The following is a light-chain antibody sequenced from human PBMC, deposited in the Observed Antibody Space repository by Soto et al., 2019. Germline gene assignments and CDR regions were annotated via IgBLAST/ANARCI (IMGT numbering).Light chain of an antibody. J-gene: IGKJ4*01. Sequence: IVLTQSPGTLSLSPGESAALSYSASQSVNAAHLAWYQQKPGQAPRLLLQGASTRATGIPDRFSGSGSGTDFTLTISKVEPEDLAVFYCHHYGSPPLTFGGGTKVAIK. CDR3: HHYGSPPLT. V-gene: IGKV3-20*01. CDR1: QSVNAAH. CDR2: GAS.